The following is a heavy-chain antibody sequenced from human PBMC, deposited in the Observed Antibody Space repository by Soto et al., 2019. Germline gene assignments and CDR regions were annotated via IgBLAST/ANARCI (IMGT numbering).Heavy chain of an antibody. D-gene: IGHD2-15*01. J-gene: IGHJ6*02. V-gene: IGHV1-18*01. Sequence: ASVKVSCKASGYTFTSYGISWVRQAPGQGLEWMGWISAYNGNTNYAQKLQGRVTMTTDTSTSTAYMELRSLRSDDTAVYYCARPLGYCSGCSCYSPPARYSIYYYYGMDVWGQGTTVTVSS. CDR2: ISAYNGNT. CDR3: ARPLGYCSGCSCYSPPARYSIYYYYGMDV. CDR1: GYTFTSYG.